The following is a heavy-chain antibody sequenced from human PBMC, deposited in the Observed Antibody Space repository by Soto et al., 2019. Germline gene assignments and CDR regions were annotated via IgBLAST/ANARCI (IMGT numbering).Heavy chain of an antibody. CDR3: ATIEAVAFHI. CDR1: GFTFSSSW. CDR2: MKQDGSEK. Sequence: PXGSLRLSCVASGFTFSSSWMAWVRQTPGKGLEWVGNMKQDGSEKYYMDSVKGRFTISRDNAKNSLYLQMNSLRAEDTAVYYCATIEAVAFHIWGQGTMVT. J-gene: IGHJ3*02. D-gene: IGHD6-13*01. V-gene: IGHV3-7*03.